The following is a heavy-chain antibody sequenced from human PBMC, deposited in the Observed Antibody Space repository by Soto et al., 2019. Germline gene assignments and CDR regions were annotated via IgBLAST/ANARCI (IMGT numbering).Heavy chain of an antibody. Sequence: EVQLLESGGGLVQPGGSLRLSCAASGFTFSSYAMSWVRQAPGKGLEWVSGISGSGGSTYYADSVKGRFTISRDNSKNTLYLQMNSLRAEDTAVYYCAKDGWLRPYYFDYWGQGTLVTVSS. CDR3: AKDGWLRPYYFDY. V-gene: IGHV3-23*01. CDR2: ISGSGGST. J-gene: IGHJ4*02. CDR1: GFTFSSYA. D-gene: IGHD5-12*01.